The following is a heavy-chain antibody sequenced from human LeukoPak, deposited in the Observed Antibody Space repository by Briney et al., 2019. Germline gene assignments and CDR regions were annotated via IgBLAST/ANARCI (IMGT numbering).Heavy chain of an antibody. CDR3: ATGAPSLEWLSALDYYYYGMDV. J-gene: IGHJ6*02. D-gene: IGHD3-3*01. V-gene: IGHV1-24*01. CDR2: FGPEDGET. CDR1: GYTLTELS. Sequence: GASVKVSCKVSGYTLTELSMHWVRQAPGKGLEWMGGFGPEDGETIYAQKFQGRVTMTEDTSTDTAYMELSSLRSEDTAVYYCATGAPSLEWLSALDYYYYGMDVWGQGTTVTVSS.